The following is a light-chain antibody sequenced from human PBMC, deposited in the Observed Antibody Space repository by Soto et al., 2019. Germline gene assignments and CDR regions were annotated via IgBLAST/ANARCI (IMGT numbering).Light chain of an antibody. CDR3: QHYVTSLTT. CDR1: QSVTSNY. Sequence: EVVLTESPCTLSLCPGERASLSCWASQSVTSNYLAWYQQKPGQAPRLLIFGASIRVKGIPDRFIGSGSGTDFTLTISRLEPEDFAVYYCQHYVTSLTTFGQGTKVDIK. V-gene: IGKV3-20*01. CDR2: GAS. J-gene: IGKJ1*01.